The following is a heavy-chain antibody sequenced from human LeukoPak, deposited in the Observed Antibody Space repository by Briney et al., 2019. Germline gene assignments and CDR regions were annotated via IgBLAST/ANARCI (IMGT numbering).Heavy chain of an antibody. CDR3: AKLYSTYQNYYYYYYMHV. Sequence: GGSLRLSCAASGFTFSSYAMSWVRQAPGKGLEWVSAITGSGGSTYYADSVKGQFTISRDNSKNTLYLQMNSLRADDTAVYYCAKLYSTYQNYYYYYYMHVWGKGTTVTVSS. J-gene: IGHJ6*03. CDR2: ITGSGGST. V-gene: IGHV3-23*01. CDR1: GFTFSSYA. D-gene: IGHD6-13*01.